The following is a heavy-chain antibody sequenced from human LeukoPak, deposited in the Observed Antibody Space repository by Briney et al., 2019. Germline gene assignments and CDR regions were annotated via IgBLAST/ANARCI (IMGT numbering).Heavy chain of an antibody. CDR3: AKDKEQWLVSDFQH. Sequence: GRSLRLSCAVSGFTFGNHVMHWVRQAPGKGLEWVSGISWNSGSIGYADSVKGRFTISRDNAKNSLYLQMNSLRAEDTALYYCAKDKEQWLVSDFQHWGQGTLVTVSS. CDR1: GFTFGNHV. V-gene: IGHV3-9*01. J-gene: IGHJ1*01. CDR2: ISWNSGSI. D-gene: IGHD6-19*01.